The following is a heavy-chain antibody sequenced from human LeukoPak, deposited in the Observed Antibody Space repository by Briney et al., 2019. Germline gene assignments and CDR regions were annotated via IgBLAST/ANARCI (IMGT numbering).Heavy chain of an antibody. CDR2: ISSNGGST. J-gene: IGHJ5*02. CDR1: GFTFSSFA. D-gene: IGHD3-22*01. CDR3: ARGPTMIVLQSWFDP. V-gene: IGHV3-64*01. Sequence: GGSLRLSCAASGFTFSSFAMHWVRQAPGKGLEYVSAISSNGGSTYYANSVKGRFTISRDNSKNMLFLQMGSLRAEDMAVYYCARGPTMIVLQSWFDPWGQGTLVTVSS.